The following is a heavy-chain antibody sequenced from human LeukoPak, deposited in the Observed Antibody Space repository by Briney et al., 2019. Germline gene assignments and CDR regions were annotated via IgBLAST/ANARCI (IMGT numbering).Heavy chain of an antibody. Sequence: PSETLSLTCTVSGGSNSSGDYYWSWIRQPPGKGLEWIGYIYYSGSTYYNPSLKSRVTISVDTSKNQFSLKLSSVTAADTAVYYCARDRGRMVYAVWFDPWGQGTLVTVSS. CDR2: IYYSGST. J-gene: IGHJ5*02. CDR1: GGSNSSGDYY. D-gene: IGHD2-8*01. V-gene: IGHV4-30-4*01. CDR3: ARDRGRMVYAVWFDP.